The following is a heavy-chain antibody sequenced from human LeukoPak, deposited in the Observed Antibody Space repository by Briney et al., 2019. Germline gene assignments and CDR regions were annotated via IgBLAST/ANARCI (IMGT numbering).Heavy chain of an antibody. CDR2: LYYTGST. J-gene: IGHJ6*02. V-gene: IGHV4-39*07. D-gene: IGHD4-11*01. Sequence: RSSETLSLTCTVSGASISSSGYYWGWILQTPGKGLEWIGSLYYTGSTYYNPSLKSRVTISVDRSKNQFSLKLSSVTAADTAVYYCARERYSTLFGYYGMDVWGQGTTVTVSS. CDR3: ARERYSTLFGYYGMDV. CDR1: GASISSSGYY.